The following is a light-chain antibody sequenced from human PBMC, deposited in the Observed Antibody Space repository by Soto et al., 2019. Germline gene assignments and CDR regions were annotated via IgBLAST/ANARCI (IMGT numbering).Light chain of an antibody. V-gene: IGKV1-5*01. CDR1: RDIVQW. Sequence: DIQMTQSPSTVSASIGDRVTITCRASRDIVQWLAWYQQKPGKAPKLLIYDASTLESGVPSRFSGSRSGSEFTLTISNRQSDDFATYFCHQYNSFFTFGPGTKVEMK. CDR3: HQYNSFFT. CDR2: DAS. J-gene: IGKJ3*01.